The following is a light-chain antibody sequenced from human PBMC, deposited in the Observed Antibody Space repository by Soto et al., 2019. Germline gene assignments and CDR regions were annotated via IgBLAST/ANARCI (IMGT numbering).Light chain of an antibody. J-gene: IGLJ1*01. V-gene: IGLV2-8*01. Sequence: SLLTQPPSPSGSPGQSVTISCPGTSSDVGGYNYVSWYQQHPGEAPKLMIYEVSKRPSGVPDRFSGSKSGNTASLTVSGLQAEDEADYYCSSYAGSNNLRVFGTGTKVTVL. CDR1: SSDVGGYNY. CDR3: SSYAGSNNLRV. CDR2: EVS.